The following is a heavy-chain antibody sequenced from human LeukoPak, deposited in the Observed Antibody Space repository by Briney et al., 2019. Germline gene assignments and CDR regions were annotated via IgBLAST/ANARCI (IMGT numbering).Heavy chain of an antibody. CDR1: GFTFSTYS. D-gene: IGHD4-17*01. CDR3: ARRGESTSYGDYRFDY. V-gene: IGHV3-48*01. CDR2: ISSSSSTI. J-gene: IGHJ4*02. Sequence: GGSLRLSCAASGFTFSTYSMNWVRQAPGKGLEWVSYISSSSSTIYYADSVKGRFTISRDNSKNTLFLQMNSLRAEDTAVYYCARRGESTSYGDYRFDYWGQGTLVTVSS.